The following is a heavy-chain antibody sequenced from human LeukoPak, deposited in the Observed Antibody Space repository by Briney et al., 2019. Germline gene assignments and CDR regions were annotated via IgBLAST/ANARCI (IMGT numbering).Heavy chain of an antibody. CDR1: GFTFSSYA. CDR3: AKGIEPAASIFDY. CDR2: ISGSGGST. J-gene: IGHJ4*02. V-gene: IGHV3-23*01. D-gene: IGHD2-2*01. Sequence: PGGSLRLSCAASGFTFSSYAMSWVRQAPGKGLEWGSAISGSGGSTYYADSVKGRFTISRHNSKNTLYLQMNSLRAEDTAVYYCAKGIEPAASIFDYWGQGTLVTVSP.